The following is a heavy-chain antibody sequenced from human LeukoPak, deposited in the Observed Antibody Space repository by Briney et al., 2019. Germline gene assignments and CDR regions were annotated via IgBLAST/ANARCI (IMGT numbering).Heavy chain of an antibody. V-gene: IGHV3-21*01. CDR2: IGSTGSDR. J-gene: IGHJ4*02. CDR1: GFSFGSSG. CDR3: ATETIGRHYDY. Sequence: GGSLRLSCAASGFSFGSSGINWVRQAPGRGLEWVASIGSTGSDRYYADSVKGRFTISRDSAKNSLYLQINSLRVEDTAVYYCATETIGRHYDYWGQGTLLTVSS. D-gene: IGHD1-14*01.